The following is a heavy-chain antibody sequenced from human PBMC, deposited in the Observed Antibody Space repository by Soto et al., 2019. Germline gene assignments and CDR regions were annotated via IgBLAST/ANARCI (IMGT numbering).Heavy chain of an antibody. CDR3: ASSGSSSGYDHNWFDP. D-gene: IGHD3-22*01. Sequence: QVQLVQSGAEVKKPGSSVKVSCKASGGTFSSYAISWVRQAPGQGLEWMGGIIPIFGTANSAQKFQGRVTITADESTSTAYMELSSLRSEDTAVDYCASSGSSSGYDHNWFDPWGQGTLVTVSS. V-gene: IGHV1-69*01. J-gene: IGHJ5*02. CDR2: IIPIFGTA. CDR1: GGTFSSYA.